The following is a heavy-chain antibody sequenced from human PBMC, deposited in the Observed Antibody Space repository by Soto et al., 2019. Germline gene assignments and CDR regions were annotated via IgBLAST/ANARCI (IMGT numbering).Heavy chain of an antibody. V-gene: IGHV1-69*13. CDR1: GGTFSSYA. J-gene: IGHJ4*02. CDR2: IIPIFGTA. D-gene: IGHD6-19*01. CDR3: ASDPAAARRLAVAERFED. Sequence: SEKRSCTASGGTFSSYAIGWVLQAPGQGLEWMGGIIPIFGTANYAQKLQGRVTMTADESTSTAYMELSSLRSEHTAVYYCASDPAAARRLAVAERFEDRGQAILVTVSS.